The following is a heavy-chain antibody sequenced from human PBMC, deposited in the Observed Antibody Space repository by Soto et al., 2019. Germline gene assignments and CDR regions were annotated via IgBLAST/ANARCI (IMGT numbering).Heavy chain of an antibody. V-gene: IGHV4-59*08. CDR1: GAVISSDY. CDR3: ARRFTTVWHFDP. Sequence: QVQLEESGPGLVKPSETLSLTCGISGAVISSDYWSWIRQPPGQGLEWIGYVYRSGSSNYNPSLKSRVSMSVDTSKNHFYLTVRSVTAADTAVYYCARRFTTVWHFDPWGRGTLVTVSS. CDR2: VYRSGSS. D-gene: IGHD1-1*01. J-gene: IGHJ5*02.